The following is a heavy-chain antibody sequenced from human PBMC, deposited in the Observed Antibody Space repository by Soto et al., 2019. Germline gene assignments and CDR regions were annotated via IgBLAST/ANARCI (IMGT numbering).Heavy chain of an antibody. Sequence: GESLKISCRGSGDSFTSYWIGWVRQMPVKGLEWMGIIYPGDSDTRYSPSFQGQVTISADKSISTAYLQWSSLKASDTAMYYCARSEINYDILTGSDYWGQGTLVTVSS. CDR1: GDSFTSYW. V-gene: IGHV5-51*01. CDR2: IYPGDSDT. D-gene: IGHD3-9*01. CDR3: ARSEINYDILTGSDY. J-gene: IGHJ4*02.